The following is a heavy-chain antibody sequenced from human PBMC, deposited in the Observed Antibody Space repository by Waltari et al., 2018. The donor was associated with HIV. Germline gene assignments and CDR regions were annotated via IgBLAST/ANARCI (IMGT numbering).Heavy chain of an antibody. CDR3: ARHPPRDGSSESFDY. CDR1: GGSISSSSYY. Sequence: QLQLQESGPGLVKPSETLSLTCTVSGGSISSSSYYWGWIRQPPGKGLEWIGSIYYSGSTYYNPSLKSRVTISVDTSKNQFSLKLSSVTAADTAVYYCARHPPRDGSSESFDYWGQGTLVTVSS. J-gene: IGHJ4*02. D-gene: IGHD3-22*01. CDR2: IYYSGST. V-gene: IGHV4-39*01.